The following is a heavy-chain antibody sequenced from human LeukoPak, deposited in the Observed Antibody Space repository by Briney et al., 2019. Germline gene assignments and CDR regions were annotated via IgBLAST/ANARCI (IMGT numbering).Heavy chain of an antibody. Sequence: GGSLRLSCVASGFTFNTYTMNWVRQAPGKGLEWVSSISGSGSYIYFADSLKGRFTISRDNSKNTLYLQMNSLRADDTAVYYCARLWNGGYFDYWGQGTLVTVSS. J-gene: IGHJ4*02. CDR1: GFTFNTYT. V-gene: IGHV3-21*04. CDR2: ISGSGSYI. D-gene: IGHD1-1*01. CDR3: ARLWNGGYFDY.